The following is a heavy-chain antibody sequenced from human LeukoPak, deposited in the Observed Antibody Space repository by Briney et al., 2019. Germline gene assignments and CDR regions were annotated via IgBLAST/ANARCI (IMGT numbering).Heavy chain of an antibody. D-gene: IGHD6-6*01. CDR2: ISSSSSYI. V-gene: IGHV3-21*01. CDR3: ARDLVGVAARPGFDY. J-gene: IGHJ4*02. CDR1: GFTLSSYS. Sequence: GGSLRLSCAASGFTLSSYSMNWVRQAPGKGLEWVSSISSSSSYIYYADSVKGRFTISRDNAKNSLYLQVNSLRAEDTAVYYCARDLVGVAARPGFDYWGQGTLVTVSS.